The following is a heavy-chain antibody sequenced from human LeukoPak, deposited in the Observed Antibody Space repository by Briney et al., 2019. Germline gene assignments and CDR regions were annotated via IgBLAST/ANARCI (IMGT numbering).Heavy chain of an antibody. CDR2: IIPIFGTA. CDR1: GGTFSSYA. V-gene: IGHV1-69*13. D-gene: IGHD2-2*02. CDR3: ARDCSSTSCYSSDY. Sequence: GASVKGSCKASGGTFSSYAISWVRQAPVQGLEWMGGIIPIFGTANYAQKFQGRVTITADESTSTAYMELSSLRSEDTAVYYCARDCSSTSCYSSDYWGQGTLVTVSS. J-gene: IGHJ4*02.